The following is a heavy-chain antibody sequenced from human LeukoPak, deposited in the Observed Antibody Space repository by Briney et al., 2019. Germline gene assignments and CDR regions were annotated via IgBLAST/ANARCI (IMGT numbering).Heavy chain of an antibody. Sequence: SETLSLTCSVSGDSISYFYWSWIRQAAGKGLEWIGRMSSSGNNDYNPSLKSRVTISVATSKNQFSLKLSSVTAADTAVYFCARERGGSKLSGLYGRDYYYMDVWGKGTTVTVSS. J-gene: IGHJ6*03. CDR1: GDSISYFY. CDR2: MSSSGNN. CDR3: ARERGGSKLSGLYGRDYYYMDV. V-gene: IGHV4-4*07. D-gene: IGHD3-16*01.